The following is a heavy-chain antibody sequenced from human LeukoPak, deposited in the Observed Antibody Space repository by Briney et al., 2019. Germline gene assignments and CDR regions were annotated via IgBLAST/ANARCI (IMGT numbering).Heavy chain of an antibody. V-gene: IGHV3-33*01. D-gene: IGHD6-13*01. Sequence: GGSLRLSCAASGFTFSSYGMHWVRQAPGKGLEWVAVIWYDGSNKYYADSVKGRFTISRDNSKNTLYLQMNSLRAEDTAVYYCARGGNVASSWGDYFDYWGQGTLVTVSS. CDR2: IWYDGSNK. CDR3: ARGGNVASSWGDYFDY. J-gene: IGHJ4*02. CDR1: GFTFSSYG.